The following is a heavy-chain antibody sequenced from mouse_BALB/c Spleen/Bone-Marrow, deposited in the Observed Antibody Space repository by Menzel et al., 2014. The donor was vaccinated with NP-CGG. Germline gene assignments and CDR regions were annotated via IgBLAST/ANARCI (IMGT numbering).Heavy chain of an antibody. V-gene: IGHV8-12*01. D-gene: IGHD1-1*01. CDR1: GFSLSTSGMG. J-gene: IGHJ3*01. Sequence: QVTLKVSGPGILQPSQTLSLTCSFSGFSLSTSGMGVSWIRQPSGKGLEWLAHIYWDDDKRYNPSLKSRLTISKDTSRNQVFLKITSVDTADTATYYCARRYYYGSSPFAYWGQGTLVTVSA. CDR2: IYWDDDK. CDR3: ARRYYYGSSPFAY.